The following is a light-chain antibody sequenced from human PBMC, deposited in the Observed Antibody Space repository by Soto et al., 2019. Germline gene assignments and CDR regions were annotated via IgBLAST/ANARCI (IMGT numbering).Light chain of an antibody. CDR2: GAS. CDR3: QQYGSSPLT. Sequence: EIALTQSPGTLSLSPGERATLSCRASQSVTSTYLAWYQQKPGQAPRLLIYGASNRAAGIPDRFPGSGPGTDFSVTVSRLEPEDLAVYCGQQYGSSPLTFGGGTKVEIK. J-gene: IGKJ4*01. CDR1: QSVTSTY. V-gene: IGKV3-20*01.